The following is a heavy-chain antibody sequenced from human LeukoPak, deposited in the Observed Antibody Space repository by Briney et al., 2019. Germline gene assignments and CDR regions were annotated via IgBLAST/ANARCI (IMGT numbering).Heavy chain of an antibody. D-gene: IGHD2-2*01. Sequence: SETLSLTCAVSGYSISSGYYWGWIRQPPGKGLEWIGSIYYSGSTYYNPSLKSRVSISVDTSKNQFSLKLSSVTAADTAVYYCARHIIVVVPAARGPFDYWGQGTLVTVSS. J-gene: IGHJ4*02. CDR2: IYYSGST. V-gene: IGHV4-38-2*01. CDR3: ARHIIVVVPAARGPFDY. CDR1: GYSISSGYY.